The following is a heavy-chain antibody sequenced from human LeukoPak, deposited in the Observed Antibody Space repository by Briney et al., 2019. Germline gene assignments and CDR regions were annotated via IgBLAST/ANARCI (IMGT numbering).Heavy chain of an antibody. CDR3: TWMATIFTVDY. Sequence: GGSLRLSCVLSGLTFSDAWMSWVRQAPGKVLEWVGRIRNDRITDYAAPVQGRFSISRGNSKNTFYLQMNSLRTEDTGMYFCTWMATIFTVDYWGQGTLVTVSS. D-gene: IGHD5-12*01. J-gene: IGHJ4*02. CDR1: GLTFSDAW. V-gene: IGHV3-15*01. CDR2: IRNDRIT.